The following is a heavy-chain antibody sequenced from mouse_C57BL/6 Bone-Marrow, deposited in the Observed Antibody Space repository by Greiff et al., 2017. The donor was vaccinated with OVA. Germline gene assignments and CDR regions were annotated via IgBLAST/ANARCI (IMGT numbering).Heavy chain of an antibody. D-gene: IGHD1-1*01. CDR2: IRLKSDNYAT. CDR1: GFTFSNYW. J-gene: IGHJ2*01. Sequence: EVKVVESGGGLVQPGGSMKLSCVASGFTFSNYWMNWVRQSPEKGLEWVAQIRLKSDNYATHYAESVKGRFTISRDDSKSSVYLQMNNLRAEDTGIYYCTGPLLLRSFYYFDYWGQGTTLTVSS. CDR3: TGPLLLRSFYYFDY. V-gene: IGHV6-3*01.